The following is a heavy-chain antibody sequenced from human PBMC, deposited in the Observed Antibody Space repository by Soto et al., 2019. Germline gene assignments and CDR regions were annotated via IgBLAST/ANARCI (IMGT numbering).Heavy chain of an antibody. CDR3: ARFITYCSSTSCSHDAFDI. J-gene: IGHJ3*02. Sequence: SETLALTCTVSGGSISSGDYYWSWIRQPPGKGLEWIGYIYYSGSTYYNPSLKSRVTISVDTSKNQFSLKLSSVTAADTAVYYCARFITYCSSTSCSHDAFDIWRQGTMVTVSS. D-gene: IGHD2-2*01. CDR1: GGSISSGDYY. CDR2: IYYSGST. V-gene: IGHV4-30-4*01.